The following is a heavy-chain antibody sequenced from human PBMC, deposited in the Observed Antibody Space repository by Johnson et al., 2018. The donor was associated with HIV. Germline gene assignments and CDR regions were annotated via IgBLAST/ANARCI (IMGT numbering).Heavy chain of an antibody. CDR1: GFTFSSYA. Sequence: VQLVESGGGVVQPGRSLRLSCAASGFTFSSYAMTWVRQAPGKGLEWVSAISATDNSTYYAESVRGRFTISRDNSKNTLYLQMNSLGAEDTALYYCARDLSRGGIAARLGAFDIWGQGTMVTVSS. J-gene: IGHJ3*02. V-gene: IGHV3-23*04. CDR2: ISATDNST. D-gene: IGHD6-6*01. CDR3: ARDLSRGGIAARLGAFDI.